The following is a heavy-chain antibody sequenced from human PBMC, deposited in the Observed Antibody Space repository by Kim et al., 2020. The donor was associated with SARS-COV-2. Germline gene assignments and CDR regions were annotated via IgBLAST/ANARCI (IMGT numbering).Heavy chain of an antibody. Sequence: SETLSLTCTVSGGSISSSSYYWGWIRQPPGKGLEWIGSIYYSGSTYYNPSLKSRVTISVDTSKNQFSLKLSSVTAADTAVYYCARKGYSSSWYRAFDYWGQGTLVTVSS. D-gene: IGHD6-13*01. V-gene: IGHV4-39*01. CDR3: ARKGYSSSWYRAFDY. CDR2: IYYSGST. J-gene: IGHJ4*02. CDR1: GGSISSSSYY.